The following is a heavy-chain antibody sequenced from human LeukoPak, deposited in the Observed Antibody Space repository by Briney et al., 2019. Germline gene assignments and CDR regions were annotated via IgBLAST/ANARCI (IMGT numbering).Heavy chain of an antibody. V-gene: IGHV4-39*01. CDR3: VENYYGSGSYSDGFDY. D-gene: IGHD3-10*01. CDR2: IDYSGST. Sequence: SETLSLTCNVSGGSISSSTYHWGWIRQPPGKGLEWVRSIDYSGSTYYNPSLKSRVTRSVDTSKNQFSLKMSSVTAADTGVYYCVENYYGSGSYSDGFDYWVQGTVDTVYS. CDR1: GGSISSSTYH. J-gene: IGHJ4*02.